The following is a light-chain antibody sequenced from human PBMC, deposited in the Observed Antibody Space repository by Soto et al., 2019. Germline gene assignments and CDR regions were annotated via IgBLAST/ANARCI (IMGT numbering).Light chain of an antibody. V-gene: IGKV1-39*01. CDR1: QSISTF. CDR2: GAS. J-gene: IGKJ4*01. Sequence: DIQMTQSPSSLSASVGDRVTITCRASQSISTFLNWSQQKPGKAPKLLIYGASNLESGVPSTFSCSGSGTDFALTISSLQPEDFATYYGQQGVSNPLLSFGGGTKLEIK. CDR3: QQGVSNPLLS.